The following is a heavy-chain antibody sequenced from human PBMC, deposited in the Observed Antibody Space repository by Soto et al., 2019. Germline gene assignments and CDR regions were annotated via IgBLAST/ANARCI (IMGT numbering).Heavy chain of an antibody. CDR1: GGSISSYY. CDR3: ARDPVPPWAVMVRSYYYGMDV. CDR2: IYYSGST. D-gene: IGHD3-10*01. Sequence: SETLSLTCTVSGGSISSYYWSWIRQPPGKGLEWIGYIYYSGSTNYNPSLKSRVTISVDTSKNQFSLKLSSVTAADTAVYYCARDPVPPWAVMVRSYYYGMDVWGRGTTVTVSS. J-gene: IGHJ6*02. V-gene: IGHV4-59*01.